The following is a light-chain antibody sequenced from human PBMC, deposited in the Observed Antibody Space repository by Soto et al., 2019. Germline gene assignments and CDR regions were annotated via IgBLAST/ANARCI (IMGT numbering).Light chain of an antibody. Sequence: QSALTQPASGTGSPGQSSTLSCTGTSSDVGSYNLVSWYQQHPGKAPKLMIYEVSKRPSGVSNRFSGSKSGNTASLTISGLQAEDEADYYCCSYAGSSTFFYVFGTGTKVTVL. J-gene: IGLJ1*01. CDR1: SSDVGSYNL. CDR2: EVS. CDR3: CSYAGSSTFFYV. V-gene: IGLV2-23*02.